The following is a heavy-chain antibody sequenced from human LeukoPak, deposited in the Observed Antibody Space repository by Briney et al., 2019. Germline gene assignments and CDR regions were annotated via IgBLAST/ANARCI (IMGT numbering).Heavy chain of an antibody. CDR3: AKERYSGYGFDY. D-gene: IGHD5-12*01. V-gene: IGHV3-23*01. J-gene: IGHJ4*02. Sequence: PGGSLRLSCAASGFTFSSYSMNWVRQAPGKGLEWVSAISGSGGSTYYADSVKGRFTISGDNSKNTLYLQMNSLRAEDTAVYYCAKERYSGYGFDYWGQGTLVTVSS. CDR1: GFTFSSYS. CDR2: ISGSGGST.